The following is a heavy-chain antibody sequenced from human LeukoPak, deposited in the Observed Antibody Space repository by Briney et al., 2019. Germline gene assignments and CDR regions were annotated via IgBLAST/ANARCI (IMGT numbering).Heavy chain of an antibody. V-gene: IGHV1-24*01. D-gene: IGHD1-26*01. CDR1: GYTLTELS. CDR2: FDPEDGET. Sequence: ASVKVSCKVSGYTLTELSIHWVRQAPGKGLEWMGGFDPEDGETIYAQKFQGRVTMTEDTSTDTAYMELSSLRSEDTAVYYCATDLRYLVGATTYWGQGTLVTVSS. CDR3: ATDLRYLVGATTY. J-gene: IGHJ4*02.